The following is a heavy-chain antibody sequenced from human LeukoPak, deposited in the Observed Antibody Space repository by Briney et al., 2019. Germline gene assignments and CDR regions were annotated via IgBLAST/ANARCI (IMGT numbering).Heavy chain of an antibody. CDR3: ARVPHDYGDFYYYMDV. CDR1: GGSISSYY. V-gene: IGHV4-59*13. Sequence: SETLSLTCTVSGGSISSYYWSWIRQPPGKGLEWIGYIYYSGSTNYNPSLKSRVTISVDTSKNQFSLKLSSVTAADTAVYYCARVPHDYGDFYYYMDVWGKGTTVTVSS. D-gene: IGHD4-17*01. CDR2: IYYSGST. J-gene: IGHJ6*03.